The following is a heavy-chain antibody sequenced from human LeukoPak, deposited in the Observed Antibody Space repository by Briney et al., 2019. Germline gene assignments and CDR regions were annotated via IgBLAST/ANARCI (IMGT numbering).Heavy chain of an antibody. D-gene: IGHD2-15*01. Sequence: PSETLSLTCTVSGGSISSGGYYWSWIRQHPGKGLEWIGYIYYSGSTYYNPSLKSRVTISVDTSKNQFSLKLSSVTAADTAVYYCARGPLEGSYESYFDYWGQGTLVTVSS. CDR1: GGSISSGGYY. CDR2: IYYSGST. CDR3: ARGPLEGSYESYFDY. V-gene: IGHV4-31*03. J-gene: IGHJ4*02.